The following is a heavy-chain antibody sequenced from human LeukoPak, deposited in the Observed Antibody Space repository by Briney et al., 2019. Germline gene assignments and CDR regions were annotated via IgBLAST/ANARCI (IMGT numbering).Heavy chain of an antibody. Sequence: PSETLSLTCAVSGYSISSDNYWVWIRQPPGQGLEWTEGIYHSGSTYYNPSLKSRVTMSVDTSKNQFSLKLSSVTAADTAVYYCARAPRDSSSSNYMRRFDYWGQGTLVTVSS. CDR1: GYSISSDNY. D-gene: IGHD3-22*01. V-gene: IGHV4-38-2*01. CDR3: ARAPRDSSSSNYMRRFDY. J-gene: IGHJ4*02. CDR2: IYHSGST.